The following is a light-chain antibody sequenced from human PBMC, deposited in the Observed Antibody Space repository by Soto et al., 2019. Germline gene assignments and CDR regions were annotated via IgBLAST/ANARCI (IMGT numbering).Light chain of an antibody. CDR1: QGVSSA. J-gene: IGKJ5*01. V-gene: IGKV1-13*02. CDR3: HQSPRDPFT. Sequence: AIQLTQSPSSLSASVGDRVTITCRASQGVSSALAWYQQKPGKPPKVLIYDGSSLQRGVPLRFSGSGSGTEFPLTITVRQPEDFGTYYCHQSPRDPFTYGQGTRLEI. CDR2: DGS.